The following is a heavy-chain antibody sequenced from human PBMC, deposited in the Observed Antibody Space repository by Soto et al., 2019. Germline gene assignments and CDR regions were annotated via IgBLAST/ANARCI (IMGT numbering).Heavy chain of an antibody. D-gene: IGHD3-3*01. Sequence: AQLSESGGDSVQPGGSLRLSCGASGFTFSTHAMSWVRRFPGKGLQWASAISGSGDRTYYAGSVKGRFTISRDNSRNMLYLQMNSLSAEDTAIYYCVKDLSGDKCPCMDVWGPGTTVTVSS. CDR1: GFTFSTHA. CDR3: VKDLSGDKCPCMDV. CDR2: ISGSGDRT. V-gene: IGHV3-23*01. J-gene: IGHJ6*02.